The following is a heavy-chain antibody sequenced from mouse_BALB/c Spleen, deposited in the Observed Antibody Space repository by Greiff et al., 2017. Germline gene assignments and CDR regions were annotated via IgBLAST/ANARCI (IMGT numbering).Heavy chain of an antibody. J-gene: IGHJ2*01. D-gene: IGHD1-2*01. CDR3: ARDNYGYYFDY. CDR1: GFSLTSYG. V-gene: IGHV2-9*02. Sequence: VKLMESGPGLVAPSQSLSITCTVSGFSLTSYGVHWVRQPPGKGLEWLGVIWAGGSTNYNSALMSRLSISKDNSKSQVFLKMNSLQTDDTAMYYCARDNYGYYFDYWGQGTTLTVSS. CDR2: IWAGGST.